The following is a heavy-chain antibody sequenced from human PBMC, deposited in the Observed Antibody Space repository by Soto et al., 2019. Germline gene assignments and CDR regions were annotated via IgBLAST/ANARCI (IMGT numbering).Heavy chain of an antibody. Sequence: QVQLVESGGGVVQPGRSLRLSCAASGFTFSSYGMHWVRQAPGKGLEWVAVISYDGSNKYYADSVKGRFTISRDNSKNTLYRQMISLRAEDTAVDGCGINGGGDWEDAVGVWGQGTMGSVSS. V-gene: IGHV3-30*03. D-gene: IGHD2-21*02. CDR3: GINGGGDWEDAVGV. CDR1: GFTFSSYG. J-gene: IGHJ3*01. CDR2: ISYDGSNK.